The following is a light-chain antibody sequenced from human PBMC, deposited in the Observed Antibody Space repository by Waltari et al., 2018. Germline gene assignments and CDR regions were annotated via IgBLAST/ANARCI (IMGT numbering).Light chain of an antibody. CDR3: TEALQSVT. CDR1: QSLLDNNGYNY. V-gene: IGKV2-28*01. J-gene: IGKJ5*01. Sequence: EIVMTQSPLSLPVTPAEPASLSCRSSQSLLDNNGYNYLDWYLQKPGQSPQILIYLGSNRASGVPDRFSGSGSGTDFTLKISRVEAEDAGVYYCTEALQSVTFGQGTRLEIK. CDR2: LGS.